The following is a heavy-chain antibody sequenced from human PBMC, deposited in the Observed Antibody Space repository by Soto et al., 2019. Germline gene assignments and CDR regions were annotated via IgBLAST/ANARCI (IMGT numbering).Heavy chain of an antibody. D-gene: IGHD3-22*01. CDR1: GFTFSSYA. CDR2: ISYDGSNK. V-gene: IGHV3-30-3*01. CDR3: ARGRHYDSSGYYGPSGAFDI. J-gene: IGHJ3*02. Sequence: GGSLRLSCAASGFTFSSYAMHWVRQAPGKGLEWVAVISYDGSNKYYADSVKGRFTISRDNSKNTLYLQMNSLRAEDTAVYYCARGRHYDSSGYYGPSGAFDIWGQGTMVTVSS.